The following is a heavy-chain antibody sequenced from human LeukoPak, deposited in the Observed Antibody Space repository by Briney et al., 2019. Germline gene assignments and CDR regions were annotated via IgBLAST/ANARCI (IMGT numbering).Heavy chain of an antibody. CDR3: ARVPGYKHPPFDP. CDR2: INHSGST. Sequence: SETLSLTCAVYGGSFSGYYWSWIRQPPGKGLEWIGEINHSGSTNYNPSLKSRVTISVDTSKNQFSLKLSSVTAADTAVYYCARVPGYKHPPFDPWGQGTLSPSPQ. V-gene: IGHV4-34*01. D-gene: IGHD1-1*01. CDR1: GGSFSGYY. J-gene: IGHJ5*02.